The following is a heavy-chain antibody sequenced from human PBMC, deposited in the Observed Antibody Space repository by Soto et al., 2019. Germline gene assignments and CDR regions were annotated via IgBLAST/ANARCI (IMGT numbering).Heavy chain of an antibody. J-gene: IGHJ4*02. V-gene: IGHV3-30-3*01. CDR3: AREKHGDYSHYFDY. CDR2: ISYDGSNK. CDR1: GFTFSSYA. D-gene: IGHD4-17*01. Sequence: GGSLRLSCAASGFTFSSYAMHWVRQAPGKGLEWVAVISYDGSNKYYADSVKGRFTISRDNSKNTLYLQMNSLRAEDTAVYYCAREKHGDYSHYFDYWGQGTLVTVYS.